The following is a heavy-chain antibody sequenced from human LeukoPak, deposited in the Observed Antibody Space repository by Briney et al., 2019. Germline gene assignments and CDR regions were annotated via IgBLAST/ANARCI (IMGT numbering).Heavy chain of an antibody. CDR3: ARDRGYLGFDS. D-gene: IGHD3-10*01. V-gene: IGHV3-48*03. CDR2: ISSGGTTI. J-gene: IGHJ4*02. Sequence: GGSLRLSCAASGFTLSNYEMNWVRQAPGKGLEWVSYISSGGTTIFYADSVKGRFTISRDNAKNSLYLQMNSLRAEDTAIYYCARDRGYLGFDSWGQGTLVTVSS. CDR1: GFTLSNYE.